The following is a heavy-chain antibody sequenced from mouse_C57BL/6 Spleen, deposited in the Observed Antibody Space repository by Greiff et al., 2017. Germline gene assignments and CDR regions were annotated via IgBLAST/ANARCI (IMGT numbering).Heavy chain of an antibody. CDR1: GFSLTSYG. Sequence: VKLQESGPGLVAPSQSLSITCTVSGFSLTSYGVSWVRPPPGKGLEWLGVIWGDGSTNYHSALISRLSISKDNSKSQVFLKLNCLQTDDTATYYRAKAGLRLGAWFAYWGQGTLVTVSA. J-gene: IGHJ3*01. V-gene: IGHV2-3*01. CDR2: IWGDGST. D-gene: IGHD3-2*02. CDR3: AKAGLRLGAWFAY.